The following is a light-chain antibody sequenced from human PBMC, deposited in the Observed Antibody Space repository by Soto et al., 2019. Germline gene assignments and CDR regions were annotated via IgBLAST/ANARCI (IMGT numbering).Light chain of an antibody. J-gene: IGLJ1*01. CDR3: CPYAGSYTPYV. CDR1: SSGVGGYNY. Sequence: QSALTQPRSGSGSPGQSVTISCTGTSSGVGGYNYVSWYQQHPGKAPKLMIYDVSKRPSGVPDRFSGYKSGNTASLTISGLQAEDEADYYCCPYAGSYTPYVFGTGTKVTVL. V-gene: IGLV2-11*01. CDR2: DVS.